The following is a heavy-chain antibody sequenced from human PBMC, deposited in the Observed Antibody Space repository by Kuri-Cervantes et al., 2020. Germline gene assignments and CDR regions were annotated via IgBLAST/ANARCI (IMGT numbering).Heavy chain of an antibody. CDR2: INPNSGGT. D-gene: IGHD6-25*01. CDR3: ARVPRESAAR. Sequence: ASLKVSCKASGYTFTGYYMHWVRQAPGQGLEWMGWINPNSGGTNYAQKFQGRVTMTRDTSISTAYMELSRLRSDDTAVYYGARVPRESAARWGQGTLVTVSS. J-gene: IGHJ4*02. V-gene: IGHV1-2*02. CDR1: GYTFTGYY.